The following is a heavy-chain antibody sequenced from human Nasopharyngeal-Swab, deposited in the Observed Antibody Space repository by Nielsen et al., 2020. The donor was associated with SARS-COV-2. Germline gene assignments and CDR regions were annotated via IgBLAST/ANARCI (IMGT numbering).Heavy chain of an antibody. CDR3: AKEYSSGWYFPGY. CDR2: ISASGGST. CDR1: GFTFNINA. V-gene: IGHV3-23*01. J-gene: IGHJ4*02. D-gene: IGHD6-19*01. Sequence: GESLKISCIASGFTFNINAMAWVRRTPGRGLRWVSGISASGGSTYYTDSVKGRFTISRDNSKNTLYLQMNSLRAEDTAVYYCAKEYSSGWYFPGYWGQGTLVTVSS.